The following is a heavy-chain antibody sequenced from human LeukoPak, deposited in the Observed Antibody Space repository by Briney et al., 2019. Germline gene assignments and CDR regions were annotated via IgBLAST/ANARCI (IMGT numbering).Heavy chain of an antibody. V-gene: IGHV3-48*03. J-gene: IGHJ4*02. CDR3: ARVQGGGYRTADY. D-gene: IGHD6-19*01. CDR1: GFTFSTYE. CDR2: ISSSGSTI. Sequence: GGSLRLSCAASGFTFSTYEMNWVRQAPGKGLEWVSYISSSGSTIHYADSVKGRFTISRDNSKNTLFLQMNSLRGEDTAMYYCARVQGGGYRTADYWGQGTLVTVSS.